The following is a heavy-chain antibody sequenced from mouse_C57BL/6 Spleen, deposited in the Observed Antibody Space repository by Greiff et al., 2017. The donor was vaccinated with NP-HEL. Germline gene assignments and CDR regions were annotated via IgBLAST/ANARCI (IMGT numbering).Heavy chain of an antibody. CDR1: GYAFTNYL. D-gene: IGHD1-1*01. CDR2: INPGSGGT. V-gene: IGHV1-54*01. J-gene: IGHJ1*03. Sequence: VQRVESGAELVRPGTSVKVSCKASGYAFTNYLIEWVKQRPGQGLEWIGVINPGSGGTNYNEKFKGKATLTADKSSSTAYMQLSSLTSEDSAVYFCARGYYYGSSRYFDVWGTGTTVTVSS. CDR3: ARGYYYGSSRYFDV.